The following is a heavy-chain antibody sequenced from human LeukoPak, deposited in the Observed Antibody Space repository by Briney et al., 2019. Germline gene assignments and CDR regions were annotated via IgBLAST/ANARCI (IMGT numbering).Heavy chain of an antibody. V-gene: IGHV3-30*03. Sequence: GGSLRLSCAASGFTFSSYSMNWVRQAPGKGLEWVAVISYDGSNKYYADSVEGRFTISRDNSKNTLYLQMNSLRAEDTAVYYCARGALWFGEFPTGMDVWGQGTTVTVSS. CDR1: GFTFSSYS. CDR3: ARGALWFGEFPTGMDV. CDR2: ISYDGSNK. J-gene: IGHJ6*02. D-gene: IGHD3-10*01.